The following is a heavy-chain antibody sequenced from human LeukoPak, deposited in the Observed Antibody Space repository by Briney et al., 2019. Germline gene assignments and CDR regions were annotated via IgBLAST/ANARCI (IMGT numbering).Heavy chain of an antibody. V-gene: IGHV3-21*01. D-gene: IGHD3-9*01. CDR1: GFTFSSYS. J-gene: IGHJ4*02. CDR2: ISSSSSYI. Sequence: GGSLRLSCAASGFTFSSYSMNWVRQAPGKGLEWVSSISSSSSYIYYADSVKGRFTTSRDNAKNSLYLQMNSLRAEDTAVYYCARDDYDILTGHIIDYWGQGTLVTVSS. CDR3: ARDDYDILTGHIIDY.